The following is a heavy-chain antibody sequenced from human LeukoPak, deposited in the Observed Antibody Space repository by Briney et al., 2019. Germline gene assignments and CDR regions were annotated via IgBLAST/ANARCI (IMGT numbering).Heavy chain of an antibody. CDR2: IDPSDSYT. D-gene: IGHD3-16*01. CDR1: GYSFTSYW. CDR3: ARRGVGGNWFDP. Sequence: GESLKISCKGSGYSFTSYWISWVRQMPGKGLEWMGRIDPSDSYTNYSPSFQGHVTISADRSMSTAYLQWSSLKASDTAMYYCARRGVGGNWFDPWGQGTLVTVSS. V-gene: IGHV5-10-1*01. J-gene: IGHJ5*02.